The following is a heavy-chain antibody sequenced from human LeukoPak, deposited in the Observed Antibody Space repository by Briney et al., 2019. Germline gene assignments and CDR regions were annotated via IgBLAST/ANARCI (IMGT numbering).Heavy chain of an antibody. Sequence: GGSLRLSCAASGFTITTNYMNWVRQAPGKGLEWVSVIYGDDETNYADSVKGRFTISRDNSKNTLYLQMNSLRAEDTAVYYCAKDWDYYDSSGYSDYWGQGTLVTVSS. CDR3: AKDWDYYDSSGYSDY. CDR2: IYGDDET. V-gene: IGHV3-53*05. J-gene: IGHJ4*02. CDR1: GFTITTNY. D-gene: IGHD3-22*01.